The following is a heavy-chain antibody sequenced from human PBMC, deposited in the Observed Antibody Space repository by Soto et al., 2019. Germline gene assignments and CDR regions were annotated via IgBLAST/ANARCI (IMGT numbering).Heavy chain of an antibody. CDR1: GFTFSSYG. CDR3: AHPSGRVDY. D-gene: IGHD1-26*01. CDR2: ISYDGSNK. Sequence: QVQLVESGGGVVQPGRSLRLSCAASGFTFSSYGMHWVRQAPGKGLEWVAVISYDGSNKYYADSVKGRFTISRDNSKNTLYLQMNSLRAEDTAVYYCAHPSGRVDYWGQGTLVTVSS. J-gene: IGHJ4*02. V-gene: IGHV3-30*03.